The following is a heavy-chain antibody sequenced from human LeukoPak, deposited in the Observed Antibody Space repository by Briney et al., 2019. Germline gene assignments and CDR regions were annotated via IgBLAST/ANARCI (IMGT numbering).Heavy chain of an antibody. D-gene: IGHD6-19*01. CDR2: VSGSGGTT. V-gene: IGHV3-23*01. J-gene: IGHJ4*02. Sequence: GGSLRLSCAASGFTVSSYYMSWVRQAPGKGLEWVSVVSGSGGTTSYADSVKGRFTISRDNSKNTLYLQMNSLRVEDTAVYYCAKELLGQSSGWYGHDYWGQGTLVTVSS. CDR1: GFTVSSYY. CDR3: AKELLGQSSGWYGHDY.